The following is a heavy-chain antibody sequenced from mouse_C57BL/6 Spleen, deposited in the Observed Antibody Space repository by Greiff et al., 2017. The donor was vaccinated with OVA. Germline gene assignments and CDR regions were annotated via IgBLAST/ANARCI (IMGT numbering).Heavy chain of an antibody. CDR2: IDPSDSYT. D-gene: IGHD1-1*01. J-gene: IGHJ2*01. CDR1: GYTFTSYW. V-gene: IGHV1-50*01. Sequence: QVQLQQSGAELVKPGASVKLSCKASGYTFTSYWMQWVKQRPGQGLEWIGEIDPSDSYTNYNQKFKGKATLTVDTSSSTAYMQLSSLTSEDSAVYYCYYGSSYYWGKGTTLTVSS. CDR3: YYGSSYY.